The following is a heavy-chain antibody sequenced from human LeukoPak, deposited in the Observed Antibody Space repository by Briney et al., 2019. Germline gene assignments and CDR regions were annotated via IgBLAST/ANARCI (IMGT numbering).Heavy chain of an antibody. J-gene: IGHJ4*02. D-gene: IGHD2-21*02. CDR2: IYYSGST. V-gene: IGHV4-31*03. CDR1: GGSISSGGYY. Sequence: PSETLSLTCTVSGGSISSGGYYRSWIRQHPGKGLEWIGYIYYSGSTYYNPSLKSRVTISVDTSKNQFSLKLSSVTAADTAVYYCARVVNCGGDCYYDGYWGQGTLVTVSS. CDR3: ARVVNCGGDCYYDGY.